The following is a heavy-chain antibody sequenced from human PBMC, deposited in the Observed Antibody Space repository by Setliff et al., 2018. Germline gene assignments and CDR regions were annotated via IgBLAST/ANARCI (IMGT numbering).Heavy chain of an antibody. D-gene: IGHD2-2*01. Sequence: GGSLRLSCAASGFTFSSYAMHWVRQAPGKGLEWVAVIWYDGNNKYYADSVKGRFTISRDNYKSTLYLQMNSLRAEDTAVYYCAKDTCSTTSCYRIGDAFDIWGQGTMVTVSS. V-gene: IGHV3-30*02. CDR1: GFTFSSYA. CDR2: IWYDGNNK. CDR3: AKDTCSTTSCYRIGDAFDI. J-gene: IGHJ3*02.